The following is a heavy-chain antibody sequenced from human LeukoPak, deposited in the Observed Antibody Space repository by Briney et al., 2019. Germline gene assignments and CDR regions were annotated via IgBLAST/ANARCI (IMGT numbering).Heavy chain of an antibody. CDR2: IKSKADGGTI. D-gene: IGHD3-10*02. J-gene: IGHJ4*02. CDR3: TTGTMFGPGPGFDY. Sequence: GGSLGLSCAASGFTFSNAWMSWVRQAPGKGLEWVGRIKSKADGGTIDYAAPVKGRFTISRDDSKNTLYLQMNSLKTEDTAVYYCTTGTMFGPGPGFDYWGQGTLVIVSS. V-gene: IGHV3-15*01. CDR1: GFTFSNAW.